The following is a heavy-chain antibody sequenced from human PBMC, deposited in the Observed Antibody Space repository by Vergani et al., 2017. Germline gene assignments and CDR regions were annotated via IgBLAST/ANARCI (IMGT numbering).Heavy chain of an antibody. V-gene: IGHV3-15*01. CDR1: GFTFSNAW. CDR2: IKSKTDGGTT. D-gene: IGHD4-17*01. J-gene: IGHJ4*02. CDR3: TTDSKRRPGVTVSY. Sequence: EVQLVESGGGLVKPGGSLRLSCAASGFTFSNAWMSWVRQAPGKGLEWVGRIKSKTDGGTTDYAAPVKGRFTISRDDSKNTLYLQMNSLKTEDTAVYYCTTDSKRRPGVTVSYWGQGTLVTVSS.